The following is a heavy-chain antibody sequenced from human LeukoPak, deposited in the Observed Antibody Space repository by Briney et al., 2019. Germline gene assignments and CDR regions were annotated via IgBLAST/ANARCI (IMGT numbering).Heavy chain of an antibody. J-gene: IGHJ4*02. CDR2: ISTSSSYI. CDR1: GFTFSNYC. Sequence: GGSLRLSCAASGFTFSNYCMNWVRQAPGKGLEWVASISTSSSYIYYADSVKGRFTISRDNAKNSLYLQMNSLRAEDTAVYYCARARSPGHFDYWGQGTLVTVSS. D-gene: IGHD1-14*01. V-gene: IGHV3-21*01. CDR3: ARARSPGHFDY.